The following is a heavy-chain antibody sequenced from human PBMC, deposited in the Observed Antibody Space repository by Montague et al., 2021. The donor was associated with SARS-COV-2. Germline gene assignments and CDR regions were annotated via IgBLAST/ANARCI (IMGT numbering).Heavy chain of an antibody. CDR1: GGSFSSGSYY. Sequence: TLSLTCTVSGGSFSSGSYYWSWIPQPAGKGLKWIGRHNTSGTNDYSSSLKSRVTISVDTSKNQFSLKLTSVTAVDTAVYYCARAHTGSWAHLDNWGQGSLVTVSS. V-gene: IGHV4-61*02. D-gene: IGHD2-8*02. J-gene: IGHJ4*02. CDR3: ARAHTGSWAHLDN. CDR2: HNTSGTN.